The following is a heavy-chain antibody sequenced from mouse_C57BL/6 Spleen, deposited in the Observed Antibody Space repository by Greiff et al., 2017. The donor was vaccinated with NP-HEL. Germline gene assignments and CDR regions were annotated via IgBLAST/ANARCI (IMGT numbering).Heavy chain of an antibody. CDR3: ARDYGSRTWGFYYYAMDY. Sequence: EVQLQQSGPELVKPGASVKIPCKASGYTFTDYNMDWVKQSHGKSLEWIGDINPNNGGTIYNQKFKGKATLTVDKSSSTAYMELRSLTSEDTAVYYCARDYGSRTWGFYYYAMDYWGQGTSVTVSS. CDR1: GYTFTDYN. J-gene: IGHJ4*01. V-gene: IGHV1-18*01. D-gene: IGHD1-1*01. CDR2: INPNNGGT.